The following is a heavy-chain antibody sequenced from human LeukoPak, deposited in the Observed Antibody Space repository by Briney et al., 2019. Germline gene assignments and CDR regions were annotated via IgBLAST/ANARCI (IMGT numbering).Heavy chain of an antibody. V-gene: IGHV1-46*01. Sequence: ASVKVSCKASGYTFTSYYMHWVRQAPGQGLEWMGIINPSGGSTSYAQKFQGRVTMTRDTSTSTVYMELSSLRSEDTAVYYCAREKILTGYYRSMTFDYWGQGTLVTVSS. CDR2: INPSGGST. D-gene: IGHD3-9*01. CDR1: GYTFTSYY. J-gene: IGHJ4*02. CDR3: AREKILTGYYRSMTFDY.